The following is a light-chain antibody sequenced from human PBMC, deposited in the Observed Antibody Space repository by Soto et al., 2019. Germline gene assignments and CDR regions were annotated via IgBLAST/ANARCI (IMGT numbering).Light chain of an antibody. CDR1: QSVRSN. CDR2: GAS. Sequence: ETVMTQSPATLSVSPGERATLSCRASQSVRSNLAWYQQKPGQAPRLLIYGASTRATGVPVRFSGSGSGTEFTLTISSLQSEDFAVYYCQQCDTWPRTFGQGTKVDI. CDR3: QQCDTWPRT. J-gene: IGKJ1*01. V-gene: IGKV3-15*01.